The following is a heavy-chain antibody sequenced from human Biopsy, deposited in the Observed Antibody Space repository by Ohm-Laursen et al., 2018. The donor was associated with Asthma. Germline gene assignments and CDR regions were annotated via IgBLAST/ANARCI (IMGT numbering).Heavy chain of an antibody. V-gene: IGHV1-69*15. CDR1: GDSFSNYA. D-gene: IGHD2-2*01. Sequence: SSVKVSCNASGDSFSNYAINWVRQAPGQGLEWMGRIIPIFGPTNYAQKFQGRVTISADDSTSTAYMELSSLSSEDTALYYCARGPEYVRSSGALDYWGQGTLVTVSS. J-gene: IGHJ4*02. CDR2: IIPIFGPT. CDR3: ARGPEYVRSSGALDY.